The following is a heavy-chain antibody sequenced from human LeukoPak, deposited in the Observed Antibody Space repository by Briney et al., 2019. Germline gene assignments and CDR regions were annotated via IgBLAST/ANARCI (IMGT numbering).Heavy chain of an antibody. CDR2: ITNDGSST. D-gene: IGHD4-17*01. V-gene: IGHV3-74*01. Sequence: GGSLRLTCAASGFTFSSYWMHWVRQAPGKGLVWVSRITNDGSSTSHADSVKGRFTISRDNAKNTLYLQMNSLRAEDTAVYYCAREGDYGDYFDYWGQGTLVTVSS. CDR1: GFTFSSYW. CDR3: AREGDYGDYFDY. J-gene: IGHJ4*02.